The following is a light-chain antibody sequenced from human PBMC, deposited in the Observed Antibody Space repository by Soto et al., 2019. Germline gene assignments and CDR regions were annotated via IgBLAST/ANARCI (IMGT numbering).Light chain of an antibody. CDR3: QGTNWPPAIT. CDR1: QSVGSY. CDR2: DAS. Sequence: VLTQSPATLSLSPGERATLSCRASQSVGSYLAWFQQKPGQAPRFLIYDASNSATGIPARFSGSGSGTDFTLTISGLEPEDFAVYYCQGTNWPPAITFGQGTRLDIK. J-gene: IGKJ5*01. V-gene: IGKV3-11*01.